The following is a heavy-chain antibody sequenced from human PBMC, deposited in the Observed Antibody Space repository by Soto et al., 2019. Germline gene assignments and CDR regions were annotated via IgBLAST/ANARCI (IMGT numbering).Heavy chain of an antibody. Sequence: SETLSLTCTVSGGSVSSCSYYWSWIRQPPGKGLEWIGYIYYSGSTNYNPSLKSRVTISVDTSKNQFSLKLSSVTAADTAVYYCARVRYSSSWTWFDPWGQGTLVTVSS. CDR2: IYYSGST. V-gene: IGHV4-61*01. CDR3: ARVRYSSSWTWFDP. CDR1: GGSVSSCSYY. D-gene: IGHD6-13*01. J-gene: IGHJ5*02.